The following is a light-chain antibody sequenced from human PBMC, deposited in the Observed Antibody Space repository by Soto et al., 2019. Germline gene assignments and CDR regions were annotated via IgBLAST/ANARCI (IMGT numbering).Light chain of an antibody. J-gene: IGLJ2*01. V-gene: IGLV2-14*03. Sequence: QSALTQPASVSGSPGQSITISCTGTSSDGGGNNFVSWYQQHPGKPPKFIIYDVRNRPSGVSNRFSGSRSGYTASLTISCLQAEDEADYYCSSYTSISTVIFGGVTKVTVL. CDR2: DVR. CDR1: SSDGGGNNF. CDR3: SSYTSISTVI.